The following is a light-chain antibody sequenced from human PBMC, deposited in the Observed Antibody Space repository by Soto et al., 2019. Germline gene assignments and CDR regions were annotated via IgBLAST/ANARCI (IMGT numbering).Light chain of an antibody. CDR2: DVN. CDR3: SSYAHSDVV. CDR1: PSDVGGSNS. Sequence: QSALTQPPSASGSPGQSVTISCTGTPSDVGGSNSVSWYQQHPGKAPNLMIYDVNKRSSGVPDRLSGSKSGNTASLTVSGLQAAEEAYYFCSSYAHSDVVFGGGTKLYVL. J-gene: IGLJ2*01. V-gene: IGLV2-8*01.